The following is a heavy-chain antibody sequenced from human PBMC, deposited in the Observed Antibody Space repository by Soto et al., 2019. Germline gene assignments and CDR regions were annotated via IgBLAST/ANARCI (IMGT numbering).Heavy chain of an antibody. CDR2: IYYSGST. V-gene: IGHV4-59*01. CDR3: ARRYGYAFDI. D-gene: IGHD4-17*01. CDR1: GGSISSYY. J-gene: IGHJ3*02. Sequence: SETLSLTWTVSGGSISSYYWSWIRQPPGKGLEWIGYIYYSGSTNYNPSLKSRVTISVDTSKNQFSLKLSSVTAADTAVYYCARRYGYAFDIWGQGTMVTVSS.